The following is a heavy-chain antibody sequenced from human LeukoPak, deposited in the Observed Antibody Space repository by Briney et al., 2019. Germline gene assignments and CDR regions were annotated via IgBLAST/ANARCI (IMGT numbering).Heavy chain of an antibody. Sequence: SETLSLTCAVSGCAISNGGYSWSWIPQPPGKGLESIGYIYHSGSPYYNPSLNSRTTISVDTSENQFYLKLSSVTAADTAVYYCARAFVAADGLGDNWFDPWGQGTLVTVSS. CDR3: ARAFVAADGLGDNWFDP. J-gene: IGHJ5*02. V-gene: IGHV4-30-2*01. CDR2: IYHSGSP. CDR1: GCAISNGGYS. D-gene: IGHD6-13*01.